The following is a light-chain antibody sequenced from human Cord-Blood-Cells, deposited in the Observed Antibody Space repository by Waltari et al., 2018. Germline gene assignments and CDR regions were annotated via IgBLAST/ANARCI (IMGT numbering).Light chain of an antibody. Sequence: QSALPQPASVSGSPGRSITIPCTGTSRYVGSYNLVSWYQQHPGKAPKLMIYDVSKRPSGVSNRFSGSKSGNTASLTISGLQAEDEADYYCCSYAGSSTYVFGTGTKVTVL. CDR2: DVS. V-gene: IGLV2-23*02. J-gene: IGLJ1*01. CDR1: SRYVGSYNL. CDR3: CSYAGSSTYV.